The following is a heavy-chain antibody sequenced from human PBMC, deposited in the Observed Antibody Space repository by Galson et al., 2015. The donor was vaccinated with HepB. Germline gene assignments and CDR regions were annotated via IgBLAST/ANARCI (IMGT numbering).Heavy chain of an antibody. D-gene: IGHD2-15*01. V-gene: IGHV3-30-3*01. CDR3: ARDQGYCSGGRCYYYFGMDV. Sequence: SLRLSCAAPGITFSGFALHWVRQTPGKGLEWVAVISSDGSNTYYADSVKGRLTISRDNVKNTLYLQMNSLRVEDTAVYYCARDQGYCSGGRCYYYFGMDVWGQGTTVTVSS. CDR1: GITFSGFA. CDR2: ISSDGSNT. J-gene: IGHJ6*02.